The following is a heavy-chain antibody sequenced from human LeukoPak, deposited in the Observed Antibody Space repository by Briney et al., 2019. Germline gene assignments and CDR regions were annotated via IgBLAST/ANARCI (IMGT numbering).Heavy chain of an antibody. J-gene: IGHJ5*02. CDR2: IKQDGSEK. CDR3: AREGPRVTGTTRTWFDP. Sequence: GGSLRLSCAASGFTFSSSWMSWVRQAPGKGLEWVANIKQDGSEKYYVDSVKGRFTISRDNAKNSLYLQMNSLRADDTAVYYCAREGPRVTGTTRTWFDPWGQGTLVTVSS. V-gene: IGHV3-7*01. CDR1: GFTFSSSW. D-gene: IGHD1-7*01.